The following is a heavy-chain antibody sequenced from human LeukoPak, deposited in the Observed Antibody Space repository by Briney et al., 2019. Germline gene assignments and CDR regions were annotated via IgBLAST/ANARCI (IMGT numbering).Heavy chain of an antibody. Sequence: ASVKDSCKASGYTFTGYYMHWVRQAPGQGLEWMGWINPNSGGTNNAQKFQGRVTMTRDTSISTAYMELSRLRSDDTAVYYCAISLRYFDWLSWFDPWGQGTLVTVSS. V-gene: IGHV1-2*02. CDR1: GYTFTGYY. J-gene: IGHJ5*02. D-gene: IGHD3-9*01. CDR3: AISLRYFDWLSWFDP. CDR2: INPNSGGT.